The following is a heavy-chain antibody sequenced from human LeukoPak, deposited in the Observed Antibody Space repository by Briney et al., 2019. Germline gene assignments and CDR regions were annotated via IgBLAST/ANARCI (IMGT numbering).Heavy chain of an antibody. CDR1: GFTLRSHA. D-gene: IGHD6-19*01. Sequence: GGSLRLSCAASGFTLRSHAVICARQAPGKGVEWFSAISGSSGSTYYADSVKGRFTISRNKSKNTLYLQMNSLRAEDTAVYYCAKGLAVAGHFDYWGQGTLVTVSS. CDR3: AKGLAVAGHFDY. J-gene: IGHJ4*02. CDR2: ISGSSGST. V-gene: IGHV3-23*01.